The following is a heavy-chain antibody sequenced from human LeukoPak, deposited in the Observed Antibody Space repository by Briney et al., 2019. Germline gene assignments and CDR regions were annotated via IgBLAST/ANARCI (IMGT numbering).Heavy chain of an antibody. CDR1: GYTFTGYY. V-gene: IGHV1-2*02. D-gene: IGHD4-17*01. CDR2: INPNSGGT. Sequence: ASVKVSCKASGYTFTGYYMHWVRQAPGQGLEWMGWINPNSGGTNYAQKFQGRVTMTSDASISTAYMELSRLRFDDTAVYYCARPRDYGDYDAFDIWGQGTMVAVSS. CDR3: ARPRDYGDYDAFDI. J-gene: IGHJ3*02.